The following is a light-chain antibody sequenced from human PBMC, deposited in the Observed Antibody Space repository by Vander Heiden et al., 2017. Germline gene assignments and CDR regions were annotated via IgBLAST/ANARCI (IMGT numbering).Light chain of an antibody. V-gene: IGKV1-9*01. Sequence: IQLTQSPSSLSASVGDRVTITCRASQGISSYLAWYQQQPGKAPKLLIYAASTLQSGVPSRFSGSGSGTDFTLTISSLQPEDFATYYCQQLDSSPYTFGQGTKLEIK. J-gene: IGKJ2*01. CDR3: QQLDSSPYT. CDR1: QGISSY. CDR2: AAS.